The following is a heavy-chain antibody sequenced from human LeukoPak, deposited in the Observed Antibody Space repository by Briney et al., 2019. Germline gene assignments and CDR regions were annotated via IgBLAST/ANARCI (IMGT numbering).Heavy chain of an antibody. J-gene: IGHJ4*02. CDR1: GDSVTSNSVA. V-gene: IGHV6-1*01. Sequence: SQTLSLTCAISGDSVTSNSVAWTWIRQSPSRGLEWLGRTYYRSKWYDDYAVSVKSRATFSSDTSKNQFSLQLNSVTPEDTAIYYCAREDGGLRNWGQGTLVTVSS. CDR3: AREDGGLRN. D-gene: IGHD3-16*01. CDR2: TYYRSKWYD.